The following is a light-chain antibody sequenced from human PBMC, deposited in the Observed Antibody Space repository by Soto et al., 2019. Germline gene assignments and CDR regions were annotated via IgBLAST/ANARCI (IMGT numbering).Light chain of an antibody. CDR3: QHFNSYSWT. V-gene: IGKV1-5*01. CDR2: EVS. CDR1: QFISSW. J-gene: IGKJ1*01. Sequence: DIQMTQSPSTLSASVGDRVTITCRASQFISSWLAWFQQKPGEAPKLLIYEVSALESGVPSRFSGSGSGTEFTLTISSLQPDDFATYCCQHFNSYSWTFGQGTKVDIK.